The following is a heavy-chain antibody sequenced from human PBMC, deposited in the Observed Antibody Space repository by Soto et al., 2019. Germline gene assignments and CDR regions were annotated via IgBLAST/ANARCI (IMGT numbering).Heavy chain of an antibody. V-gene: IGHV4-34*01. D-gene: IGHD1-26*01. J-gene: IGHJ4*02. CDR2: INHSGST. Sequence: SETLSLTCAVYGGSFSGYYWSWIRQPPGKGLEWIGEINHSGSTNYNPSLKSRVTISVDTSKNQFSLKLSSVTAADTAVYYCARGGWEPGLDYWGQGTLVTVSS. CDR1: GGSFSGYY. CDR3: ARGGWEPGLDY.